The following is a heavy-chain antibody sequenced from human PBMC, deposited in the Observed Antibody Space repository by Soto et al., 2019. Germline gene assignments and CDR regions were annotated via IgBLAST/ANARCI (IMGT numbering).Heavy chain of an antibody. J-gene: IGHJ3*02. CDR2: IIPIFGTA. CDR1: GGTFSSYA. D-gene: IGHD3-22*01. V-gene: IGHV1-69*01. Sequence: QVQLVQSGAEVKKPGSSVKVSCKASGGTFSSYAISWVRQAPGQGLEWMGGIIPIFGTANYAQKFQGRVTITADESTSTAYMELSSLRSEDTAVYYCARYITMIVVVTGTLGAFDIWGQGTMVTVSS. CDR3: ARYITMIVVVTGTLGAFDI.